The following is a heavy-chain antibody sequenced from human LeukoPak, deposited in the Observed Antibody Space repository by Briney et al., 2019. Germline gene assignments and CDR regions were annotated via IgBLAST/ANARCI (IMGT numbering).Heavy chain of an antibody. D-gene: IGHD3-22*01. CDR2: IYYSGST. CDR3: ARQLYYYDSSGYDH. Sequence: SETLSLTCTVSGGSISSYYWSWIRQPPGKGLEWIGYIYYSGSTNYNPSLKSRVTISVDTSKNQFSLKLSSVTAADTAVYYCARQLYYYDSSGYDHWGQGTLVTVSS. CDR1: GGSISSYY. J-gene: IGHJ4*02. V-gene: IGHV4-59*01.